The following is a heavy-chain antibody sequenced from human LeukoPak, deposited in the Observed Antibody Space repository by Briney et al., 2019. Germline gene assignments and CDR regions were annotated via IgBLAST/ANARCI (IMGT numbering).Heavy chain of an antibody. D-gene: IGHD6-6*01. J-gene: IGHJ4*02. CDR1: GGSISSYY. CDR3: ATEIQNIAGRVY. Sequence: SETLSLTCTVSGGSISSYYWGWIRQAPGKGLEWIGNLYHSGSTYYNPSLKSRVSISVDTSKNQFSLNLSSVTAADTAVYYCATEIQNIAGRVYWGQGTLVTVSS. CDR2: LYHSGST. V-gene: IGHV4-59*04.